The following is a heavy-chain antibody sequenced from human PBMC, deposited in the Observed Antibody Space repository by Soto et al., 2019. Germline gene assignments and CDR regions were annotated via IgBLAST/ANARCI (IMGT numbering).Heavy chain of an antibody. D-gene: IGHD2-21*02. Sequence: RGSLRLSCAASGFTFSSYAMHWVRQAPGKGLEWVAVISYDGSNKYYADSVKGRFTISRDNSKNTLYLQMNSLRAEDTAVYYCARDSPVMVVVTALGIDHGGQGPLVTVSS. CDR1: GFTFSSYA. CDR3: ARDSPVMVVVTALGIDH. CDR2: ISYDGSNK. V-gene: IGHV3-30-3*01. J-gene: IGHJ4*02.